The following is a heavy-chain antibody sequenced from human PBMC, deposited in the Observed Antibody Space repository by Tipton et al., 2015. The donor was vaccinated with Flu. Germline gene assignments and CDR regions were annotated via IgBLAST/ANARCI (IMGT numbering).Heavy chain of an antibody. V-gene: IGHV4-34*01. D-gene: IGHD3-10*02. CDR3: ARLSYYDVDLKNFYFDY. CDR2: INHGGST. J-gene: IGHJ4*02. CDR1: GGSFSGYY. Sequence: TLSLTCAVYGGSFSGYYWSWIRQPPGKGLEWIGEINHGGSTNYNPSLESRVTISVDTSKSQFSLKLRSVTAADTAVYYCARLSYYDVDLKNFYFDYWGQGALVTVSS.